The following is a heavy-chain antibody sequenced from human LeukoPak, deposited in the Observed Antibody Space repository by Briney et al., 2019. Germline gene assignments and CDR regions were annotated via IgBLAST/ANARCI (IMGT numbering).Heavy chain of an antibody. V-gene: IGHV1-69*04. CDR3: AKASWVSNADAVL. CDR1: GGTFSSYA. Sequence: SVKVSCKVSGGTFSSYAISWVRQAPGQGLEWMGRIIPILGIANYAQKFQGRVTITADKSTSTAYMELSSLRSEDTAVYYCAKASWVSNADAVLWGQGTLVTVSS. J-gene: IGHJ4*02. D-gene: IGHD3-16*01. CDR2: IIPILGIA.